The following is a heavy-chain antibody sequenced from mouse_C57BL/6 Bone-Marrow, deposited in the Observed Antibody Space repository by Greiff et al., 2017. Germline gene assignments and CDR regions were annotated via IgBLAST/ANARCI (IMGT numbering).Heavy chain of an antibody. CDR2: IRLKSDNYAT. Sequence: EVKVEESGGGLVQPGGSMKLSCVASGFTFSNYWMNWVRQSPEKGLEWVAQIRLKSDNYATHYAESVKGRFTISSDDSKSSVYLQMNNLRAEDTGIYYCTGFYYGKPNYFDYWGQGTTLTVSS. V-gene: IGHV6-3*01. J-gene: IGHJ2*01. CDR3: TGFYYGKPNYFDY. D-gene: IGHD2-1*01. CDR1: GFTFSNYW.